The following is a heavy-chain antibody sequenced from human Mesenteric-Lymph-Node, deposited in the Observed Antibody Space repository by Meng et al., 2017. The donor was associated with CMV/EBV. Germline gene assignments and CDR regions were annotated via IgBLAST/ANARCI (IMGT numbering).Heavy chain of an antibody. CDR1: GFTFNSYS. Sequence: GESLKISCAASGFTFNSYSMNWVRQAPGKGLEWVSLIYSPDNPYYADSVKGRFTISRDNSKNTLYLQMNSLRAEDTAVYYCAQYCSSTTCSLRAFDYWGQGTLVTVSS. J-gene: IGHJ4*02. CDR3: AQYCSSTTCSLRAFDY. CDR2: IYSPDNP. V-gene: IGHV3-23*03. D-gene: IGHD2/OR15-2a*01.